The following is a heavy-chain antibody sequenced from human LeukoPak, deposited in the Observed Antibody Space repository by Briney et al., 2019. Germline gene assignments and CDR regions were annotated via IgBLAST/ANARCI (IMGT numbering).Heavy chain of an antibody. J-gene: IGHJ4*02. D-gene: IGHD1-26*01. CDR1: GGTFSSYA. CDR2: IIPILGTA. Sequence: ASVKVSCKASGGTFSSYAISWVRQAPGQGLEWMGGIIPILGTANYAQKFQGRVTITADESTSTAYMELSSLRSEDTAVYYCARANSGSYKEFDYWGQGTLVTVSS. V-gene: IGHV1-69*13. CDR3: ARANSGSYKEFDY.